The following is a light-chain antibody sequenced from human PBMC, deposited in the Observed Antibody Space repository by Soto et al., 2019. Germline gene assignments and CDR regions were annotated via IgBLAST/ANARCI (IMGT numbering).Light chain of an antibody. Sequence: QSVLTQSASVTGSPGQSITISCTGTSSDVGSYNYVSWYQQHPGKVPKLMIHDVSNRPSGVSYRFSGSKSGNTASLTISGLQAEDEADYYCSSYTTISTWVFGGGTKLTVL. CDR3: SSYTTISTWV. CDR1: SSDVGSYNY. CDR2: DVS. J-gene: IGLJ3*02. V-gene: IGLV2-14*03.